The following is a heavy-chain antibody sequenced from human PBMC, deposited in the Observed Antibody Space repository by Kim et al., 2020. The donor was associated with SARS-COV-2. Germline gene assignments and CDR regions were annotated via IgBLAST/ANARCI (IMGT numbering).Heavy chain of an antibody. Sequence: ASVKVSCKASGYTFTSYEINWERQVTGQGLEWMGWMNPNSGNTGYSQKSQGRVTMTRKTSISTAYMELSSLISEDTAVYYCARGIRRHGIVVVIPYYYYYMDVWGKGTTVTVSS. V-gene: IGHV1-8*01. CDR3: ARGIRRHGIVVVIPYYYYYMDV. CDR1: GYTFTSYE. D-gene: IGHD3-22*01. J-gene: IGHJ6*03. CDR2: MNPNSGNT.